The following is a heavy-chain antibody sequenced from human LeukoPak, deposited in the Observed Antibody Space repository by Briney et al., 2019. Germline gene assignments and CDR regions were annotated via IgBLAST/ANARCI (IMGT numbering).Heavy chain of an antibody. CDR1: GGTFSSYA. V-gene: IGHV1-69*13. D-gene: IGHD1-7*01. CDR2: IIPIFGTA. Sequence: SVKVSCKASGGTFSSYAISWVRQAPGQGLEWMGGIIPIFGTANYAQKFQGRVTITADESTSTAYMELSSLGSEDTAVYYCARARETGTFPVYYYYGMDVWGQGTTVTVSS. CDR3: ARARETGTFPVYYYYGMDV. J-gene: IGHJ6*02.